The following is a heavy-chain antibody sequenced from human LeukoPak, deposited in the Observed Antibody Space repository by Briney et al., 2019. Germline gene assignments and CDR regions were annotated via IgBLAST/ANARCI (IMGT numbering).Heavy chain of an antibody. J-gene: IGHJ4*02. D-gene: IGHD3-22*01. V-gene: IGHV3-48*04. CDR2: ISSSGSTI. Sequence: GGSLRLSCAASGFTFSSYSMNWVRQAPGKGLEWVSYISSSGSTIYYADSVKGRFTISRDNAKNSLYLQMNSLRAEDTAVYYCARACDSSGYYGSYYFDYWGQGTLVTVSS. CDR1: GFTFSSYS. CDR3: ARACDSSGYYGSYYFDY.